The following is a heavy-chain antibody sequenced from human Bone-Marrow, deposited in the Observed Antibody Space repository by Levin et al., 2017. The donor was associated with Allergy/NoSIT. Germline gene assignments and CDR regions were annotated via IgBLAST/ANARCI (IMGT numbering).Heavy chain of an antibody. CDR3: TKGLGYSTSALGIDY. D-gene: IGHD6-6*01. J-gene: IGHJ4*02. Sequence: GGSLRLSCAASGFTFSSYAMSWARQAPGKGLEWVSGISGSGINTEYADSVKGRFTISRDNSKNTLYLQMNSLRAEDTAMYFCTKGLGYSTSALGIDYWGQGTLVTVSS. CDR2: ISGSGINT. CDR1: GFTFSSYA. V-gene: IGHV3-23*01.